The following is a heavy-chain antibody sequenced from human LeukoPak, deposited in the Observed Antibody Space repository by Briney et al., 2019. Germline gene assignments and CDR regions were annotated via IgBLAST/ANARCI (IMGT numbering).Heavy chain of an antibody. CDR2: IYYSGST. CDR1: GGSISSSSYY. D-gene: IGHD6-13*01. V-gene: IGHV4-39*07. Sequence: PSETLSLTCTVSGGSISSSSYYWGWIRQPPGKGLEWIGSIYYSGSTYYNPSLKSRVTISVDTSKNQFSLKLSSVTAADTGVYFCARGRPLQHNYYMDVWGKGTTVTVSS. J-gene: IGHJ6*03. CDR3: ARGRPLQHNYYMDV.